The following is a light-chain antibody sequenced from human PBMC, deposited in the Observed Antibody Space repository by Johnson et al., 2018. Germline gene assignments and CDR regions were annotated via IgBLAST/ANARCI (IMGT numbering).Light chain of an antibody. CDR2: ENN. Sequence: QSVLTQPPSVSAAPGQKVTISCSGSSSNIGNNYVSWYQQLPGTAPKLLIYENNKRPSGIPDRFSGSKSGTSATLGITGLQTGDEADYYCGTWDSSLSAVNVFGTVTQVTVL. J-gene: IGLJ1*01. CDR3: GTWDSSLSAVNV. CDR1: SSNIGNNY. V-gene: IGLV1-51*02.